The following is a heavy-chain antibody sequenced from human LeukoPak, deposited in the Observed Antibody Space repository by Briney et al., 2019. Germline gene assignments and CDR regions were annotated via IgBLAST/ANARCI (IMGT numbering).Heavy chain of an antibody. J-gene: IGHJ4*02. V-gene: IGHV4-59*03. CDR2: IYYRGTT. D-gene: IGHD3-10*01. CDR1: GGSINDYY. CDR3: AGVFSGRRPFEL. Sequence: SETLSLTCTVSGGSINDYYWNWLRQPPGKGLEWIGFIYYRGTTNNNPSLKSRVTTSIDTSKKQSSLNLSSVTAADTAIYYCAGVFSGRRPFELWGQGILVTVSS.